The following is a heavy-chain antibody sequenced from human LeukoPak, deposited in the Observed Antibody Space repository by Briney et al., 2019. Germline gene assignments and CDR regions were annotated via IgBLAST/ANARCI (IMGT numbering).Heavy chain of an antibody. Sequence: GGSLRLSCAASGFSFSDYYMSWIRQAPGKGLEWVSYISSSGSTIYYADSVKGRFTISRYNAKNSLYLQMNSLRAEDTAVYYCARAIPYYDFWSGSTFDPWGQGTLVTVSS. J-gene: IGHJ5*02. D-gene: IGHD3-3*01. CDR3: ARAIPYYDFWSGSTFDP. CDR1: GFSFSDYY. CDR2: ISSSGSTI. V-gene: IGHV3-11*04.